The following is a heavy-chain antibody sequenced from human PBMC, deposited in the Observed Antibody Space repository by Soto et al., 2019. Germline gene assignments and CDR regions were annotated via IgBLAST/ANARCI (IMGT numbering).Heavy chain of an antibody. CDR2: IYYSGAT. Sequence: QVHLQESGPGLVRPSETLSLSCSVSGDSMATGGHYYNWIRHLPGKGLEWIGYIYYSGATHYSPCLRPRATISIDTSKNPFSLRLIAVTAADTALYFCARDKDLEPTVWGYWGQGIQVTVSS. D-gene: IGHD7-27*01. V-gene: IGHV4-31*02. J-gene: IGHJ4*02. CDR1: GDSMATGGHY. CDR3: ARDKDLEPTVWGY.